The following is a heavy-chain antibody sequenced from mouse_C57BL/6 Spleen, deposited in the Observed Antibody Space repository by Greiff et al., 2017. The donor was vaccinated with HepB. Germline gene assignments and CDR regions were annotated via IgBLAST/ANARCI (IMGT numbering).Heavy chain of an antibody. CDR1: GYTFTSYW. D-gene: IGHD1-1*01. V-gene: IGHV1-55*01. CDR2: IYPGSGST. J-gene: IGHJ1*03. Sequence: VQLQQSGAELVKPGASVKMSCKASGYTFTSYWITWVKQRPGQGLEWIGDIYPGSGSTNYNEKFKSKATLTVDTSSSTAYMQLSSLTSEDSAVYYCAGGHYYGSSEYFDVWGTGTTVTVSS. CDR3: AGGHYYGSSEYFDV.